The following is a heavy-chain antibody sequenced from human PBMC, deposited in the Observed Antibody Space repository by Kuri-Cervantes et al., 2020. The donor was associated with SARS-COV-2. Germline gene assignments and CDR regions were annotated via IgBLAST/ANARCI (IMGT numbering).Heavy chain of an antibody. CDR2: ISYDGSNK. CDR1: GFTFSSYG. V-gene: IGHV3-30*18. J-gene: IGHJ4*02. CDR3: AKGDSSGGLLY. Sequence: LSLTCAASGFTFSSYGMHWVRRAPGKGLEWVAVISYDGSNKYYADSVKGRFTISRDNSKNTLYLQMNSLRAEDTAVYYCAKGDSSGGLLYWGQGTLVTVSS. D-gene: IGHD3-22*01.